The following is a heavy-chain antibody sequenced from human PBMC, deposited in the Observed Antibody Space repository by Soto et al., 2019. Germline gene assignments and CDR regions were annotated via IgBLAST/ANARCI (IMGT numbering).Heavy chain of an antibody. CDR2: IMPIFRAP. CDR1: GGAFSDYA. J-gene: IGHJ6*02. Sequence: QVQLVQSGAEVKKPGSSVKVSCKASGGAFSDYAFSWVRQAPGQGLEWLGGIMPIFRAPDYAQKFQGRVTITAAEXTXTPXMEMNSLRSEDTAVYYCASWLKGPDIGNYYDGMDVWGQGTTVTVS. V-gene: IGHV1-69*12. D-gene: IGHD2-15*01. CDR3: ASWLKGPDIGNYYDGMDV.